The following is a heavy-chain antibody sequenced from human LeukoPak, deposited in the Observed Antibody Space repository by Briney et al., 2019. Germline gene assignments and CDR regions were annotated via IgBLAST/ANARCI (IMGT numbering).Heavy chain of an antibody. CDR2: INHSGST. J-gene: IGHJ4*02. V-gene: IGHV4-34*01. D-gene: IGHD4-17*01. Sequence: ASETLSLTCAVYGGSFSGYYWSWIRQPPGKGLEWIGEINHSGSTNYNPSLKSRVTISVDTSKNQFSLKLSSVTAADTAVYYCARGRPTVTTSVYDYWGQGTLVTVSS. CDR1: GGSFSGYY. CDR3: ARGRPTVTTSVYDY.